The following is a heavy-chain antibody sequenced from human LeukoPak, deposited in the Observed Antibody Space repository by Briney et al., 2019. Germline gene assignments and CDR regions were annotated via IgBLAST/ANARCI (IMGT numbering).Heavy chain of an antibody. J-gene: IGHJ3*02. CDR2: IQKDGGSK. CDR1: GFTFSNYV. D-gene: IGHD1-1*01. Sequence: GGSLRLSCAASGFTFSNYVMNWVRQALGKGLEWVTFIQKDGGSKFYADSVKGRFTISRDNSKNTLYLQMNSLRAEDTAVYYCAKDGGWTWNRPPGAFDIWGQGTMVTVSS. CDR3: AKDGGWTWNRPPGAFDI. V-gene: IGHV3-30*02.